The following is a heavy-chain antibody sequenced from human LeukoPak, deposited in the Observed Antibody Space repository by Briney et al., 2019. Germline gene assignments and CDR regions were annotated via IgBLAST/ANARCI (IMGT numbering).Heavy chain of an antibody. V-gene: IGHV3-74*01. J-gene: IGHJ4*02. D-gene: IGHD2-15*01. Sequence: PGGSLRLSCAASGFMFSKSWMHWVRQVPGKGLVWVARIYNDGSTTNYADSVKGRFTISRDNAANTLFLQMNSLRAEDTAVYYCARAGSWGYCSGGSCYGLDYWGQGTLVTVSS. CDR3: ARAGSWGYCSGGSCYGLDY. CDR2: IYNDGSTT. CDR1: GFMFSKSW.